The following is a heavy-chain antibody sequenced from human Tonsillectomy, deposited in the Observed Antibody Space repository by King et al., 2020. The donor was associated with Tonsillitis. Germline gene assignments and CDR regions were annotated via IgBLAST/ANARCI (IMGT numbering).Heavy chain of an antibody. D-gene: IGHD3-10*01. CDR1: GSPFASYG. Sequence: QLVQSGAEVEKPGASVKVSCKASGSPFASYGINWVRQAPGQGLEWMGWISAYNGNTNYAQKVQGRVTMTTDTSTSTAYMELRSLRSDDTAMYYCAREEDYYGSGTHWGFDYWGQGTLVTVSS. CDR2: ISAYNGNT. CDR3: AREEDYYGSGTHWGFDY. J-gene: IGHJ4*02. V-gene: IGHV1-18*01.